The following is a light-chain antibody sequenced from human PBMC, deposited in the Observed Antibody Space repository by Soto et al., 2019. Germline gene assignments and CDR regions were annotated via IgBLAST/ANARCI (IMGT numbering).Light chain of an antibody. J-gene: IGKJ2*01. CDR2: DAS. CDR1: QSVSSY. V-gene: IGKV3-11*01. CDR3: QQRSNYT. Sequence: EIVLTQSPATLSLSPGERATLSCRASQSVSSYLAWYQQKPGQAPRLLIYDASNRATGIPARFSGSGSGTDFPLTISSLEPEDFAGYYCQQRSNYTFGQGTKLEIK.